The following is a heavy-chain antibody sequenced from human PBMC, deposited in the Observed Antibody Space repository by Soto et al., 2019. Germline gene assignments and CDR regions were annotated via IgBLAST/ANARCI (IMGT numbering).Heavy chain of an antibody. V-gene: IGHV1-69*04. CDR2: IIPILGIA. CDR1: GGTFSSYT. J-gene: IGHJ4*02. Sequence: GASVKVSCKASGGTFSSYTISWVRQAPGQGLEWMGRIIPILGIANYAQKFQGRVTITADKSTSTAYMELSSLRSEDTAVYYCAREASDYYFDYWGQGTLVTVSS. CDR3: AREASDYYFDY.